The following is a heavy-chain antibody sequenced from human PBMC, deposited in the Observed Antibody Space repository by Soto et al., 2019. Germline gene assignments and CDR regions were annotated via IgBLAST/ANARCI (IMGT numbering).Heavy chain of an antibody. Sequence: PGGSLRISCAASGFTFSDYYMSWIRQAPGKGLEWVSYISSSGSTIYYADSVKGRFTISRDNAKNSLYLQMNSLIAEDTAVYYCANLGIIRFLEWSAPSFSMDVWGQGTTVPVSS. CDR1: GFTFSDYY. CDR2: ISSSGSTI. V-gene: IGHV3-11*01. D-gene: IGHD3-3*01. J-gene: IGHJ6*02. CDR3: ANLGIIRFLEWSAPSFSMDV.